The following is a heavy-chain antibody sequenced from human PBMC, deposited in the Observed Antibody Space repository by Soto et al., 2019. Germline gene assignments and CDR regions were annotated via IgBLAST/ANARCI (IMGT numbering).Heavy chain of an antibody. D-gene: IGHD3-16*02. Sequence: SVKVSCKASGGTFSSYAISWVRQAPGQGLEWMGGIIPIFGTANYAQRFQGRVTITADESTSTAYMELSSLRSEDTAVYYCARDLAFGYDYVSGSYRSPAGGMDVWGQGTTVTVSS. V-gene: IGHV1-69*13. CDR2: IIPIFGTA. CDR1: GGTFSSYA. J-gene: IGHJ6*02. CDR3: ARDLAFGYDYVSGSYRSPAGGMDV.